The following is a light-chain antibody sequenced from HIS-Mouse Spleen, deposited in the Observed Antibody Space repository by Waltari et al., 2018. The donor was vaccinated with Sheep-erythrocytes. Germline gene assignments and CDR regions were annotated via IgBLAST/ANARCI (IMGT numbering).Light chain of an antibody. CDR3: CSYAGSYTFVV. J-gene: IGLJ2*01. CDR2: DVS. Sequence: QSALTQPRSVSGSPGQSVTISCTGTSSDVGGYNYVSWYQQHPGKAPNLMIYDVSKRPSGVPDRVTGSKSGNTASLTSSGLQAEDEADYYCCSYAGSYTFVVFGGGTKLTVL. V-gene: IGLV2-11*01. CDR1: SSDVGGYNY.